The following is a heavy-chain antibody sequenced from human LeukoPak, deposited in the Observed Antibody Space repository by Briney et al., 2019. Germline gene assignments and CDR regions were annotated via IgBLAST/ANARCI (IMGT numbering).Heavy chain of an antibody. CDR3: ARTTEGYCRGRSCYSYYYYMDV. D-gene: IGHD2-15*01. CDR2: IYYSGST. V-gene: IGHV4-59*01. CDR1: GASISRYY. J-gene: IGHJ6*03. Sequence: SETLSLTCTVSGASISRYYWSWIRQPPGKGMEWLGYIYYSGSTNYNPSLKSRVTISVDTSKNQFSLKLSSVTAADTAVYYCARTTEGYCRGRSCYSYYYYMDVWGKGTTVTASS.